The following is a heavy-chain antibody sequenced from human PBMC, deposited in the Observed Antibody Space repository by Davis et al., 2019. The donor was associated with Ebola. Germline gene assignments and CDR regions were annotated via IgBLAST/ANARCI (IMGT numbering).Heavy chain of an antibody. CDR3: AKLRSSNMAAASNY. D-gene: IGHD6-13*01. Sequence: PGGSLRLSCAASGFTYSSYAISWVRQAPAKGLEWVSVISGRGDGTEYADSVTCRFTISRDDSKNTLYLQMNSLRADATAVYYCAKLRSSNMAAASNYWGQGTLVTVSS. J-gene: IGHJ4*02. CDR2: ISGRGDGT. CDR1: GFTYSSYA. V-gene: IGHV3-23*01.